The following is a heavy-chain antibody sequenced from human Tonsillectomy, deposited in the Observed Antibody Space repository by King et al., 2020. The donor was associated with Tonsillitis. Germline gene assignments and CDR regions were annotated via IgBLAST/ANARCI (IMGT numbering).Heavy chain of an antibody. D-gene: IGHD3-9*01. J-gene: IGHJ4*02. Sequence: QLVQSGGGLVKPGGSLRLSCAASGFTFNNAWMTWVRQAPGKGLEWVGRIKSKTDGGTTDYAAPVKGRFTISRDDSKNTVYLQMNSLKTEDTADYYGTTDPVLRFFDWSGEYIDYWGQGTLVTVSS. CDR1: GFTFNNAW. CDR3: TTDPVLRFFDWSGEYIDY. V-gene: IGHV3-15*01. CDR2: IKSKTDGGTT.